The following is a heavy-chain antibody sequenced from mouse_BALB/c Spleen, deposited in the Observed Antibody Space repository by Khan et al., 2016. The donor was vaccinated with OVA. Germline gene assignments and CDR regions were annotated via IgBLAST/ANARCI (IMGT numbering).Heavy chain of an antibody. Sequence: QVQLKESGAELVRPGVSVKISCKGSGYTFTDFTLHWVKQSHAMSLEWIGVISTYYGDATYNQRFKDKATMTVDKSSSTAYMELARLTSEDSAILYCAGGGGGNRFAYWGQGTLVTVSA. CDR2: ISTYYGDA. CDR1: GYTFTDFT. CDR3: AGGGGGNRFAY. J-gene: IGHJ3*01. V-gene: IGHV1S137*01.